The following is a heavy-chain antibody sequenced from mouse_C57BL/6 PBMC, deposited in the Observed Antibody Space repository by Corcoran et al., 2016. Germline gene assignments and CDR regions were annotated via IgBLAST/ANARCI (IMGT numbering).Heavy chain of an antibody. Sequence: QVQLKQSGAELVRPGASVKLSCKASGYTFTDYYINWVKQRPGQGREWIARIYPGSGNTYYNEKFKGKATPTAEKSSSTAYMQLSSLSSEDSAVYFCVRGVVVADYFDCGAQGTTLTVSS. CDR3: VRGVVVADYFDC. CDR1: GYTFTDYY. D-gene: IGHD1-1*01. V-gene: IGHV1-76*01. J-gene: IGHJ2*01. CDR2: IYPGSGNT.